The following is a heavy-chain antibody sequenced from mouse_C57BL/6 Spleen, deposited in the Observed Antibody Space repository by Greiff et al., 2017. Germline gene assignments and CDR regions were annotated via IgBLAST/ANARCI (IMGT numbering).Heavy chain of an antibody. V-gene: IGHV5-17*01. D-gene: IGHD1-1*01. CDR2: ISSGSSTI. CDR3: ARDYGSSFHWCFDV. CDR1: GFTFSDYG. Sequence: VESGGGLVKPGGSLKLSCAASGFTFSDYGMHWVRQAPEKGLEWVAYISSGSSTIYYADTVKGRFTISRDNAKNTLFLQMTSLRSEDTVMYYCARDYGSSFHWCFDVWGTGTTVTVSS. J-gene: IGHJ1*03.